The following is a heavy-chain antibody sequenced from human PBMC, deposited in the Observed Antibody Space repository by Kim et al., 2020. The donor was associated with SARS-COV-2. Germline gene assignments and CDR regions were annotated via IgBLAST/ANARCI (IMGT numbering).Heavy chain of an antibody. V-gene: IGHV4-34*01. D-gene: IGHD3-10*01. Sequence: SETLSLTCAVYGGSFSGYYWSWIRQPPGKGLEWIGEINHSGSTNYNPSLKSRVTISVDTSKNQFSLKLSSVTAADTAVYYCARGRVLLWFGELSDYWGQG. CDR1: GGSFSGYY. J-gene: IGHJ4*02. CDR2: INHSGST. CDR3: ARGRVLLWFGELSDY.